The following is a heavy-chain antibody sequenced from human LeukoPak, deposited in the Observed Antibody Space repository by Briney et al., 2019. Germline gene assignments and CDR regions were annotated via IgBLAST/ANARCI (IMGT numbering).Heavy chain of an antibody. CDR1: GYTFTSYD. CDR3: ARGEPTMVRGASDY. D-gene: IGHD3-10*01. J-gene: IGHJ4*02. CDR2: MNPNSGNT. Sequence: GASVKVSCKASGYTFTSYDINWVRQATGQGLEWMGWMNPNSGNTGYAQKFQGRVTITRNTSISTAYMELSSLRSEDTAVYYCARGEPTMVRGASDYWGQGTLVTVSS. V-gene: IGHV1-8*01.